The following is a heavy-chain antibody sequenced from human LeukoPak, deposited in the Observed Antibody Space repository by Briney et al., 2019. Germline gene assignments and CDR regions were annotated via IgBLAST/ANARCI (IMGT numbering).Heavy chain of an antibody. CDR1: DGSISSGGYY. V-gene: IGHV4-31*03. J-gene: IGHJ4*02. CDR2: IYYSGST. CDR3: ARVGGVAGTSYYFDY. Sequence: SQTLSLTCTVSDGSISSGGYYWSWIRQHPGKGLEWIGYIYYSGSTYYNPSLKSRVTISVNTSKNQFSLKLNSVTAADTAVYYCARVGGVAGTSYYFDYWGQGTLVTVSS. D-gene: IGHD6-19*01.